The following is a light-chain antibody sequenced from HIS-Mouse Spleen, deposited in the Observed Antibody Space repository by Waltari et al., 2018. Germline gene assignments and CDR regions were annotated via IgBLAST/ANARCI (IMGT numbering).Light chain of an antibody. Sequence: SYVLTQPPSVSAAPGPPARITWWGNNLGSRIVHWYQQKPGQAPVLVVYDDSARPSGIPERFSGSNSGNTATLTISRVEAGDEADYYCQVWDSSRDHYVFGTGTKVTVL. CDR2: DDS. CDR1: NLGSRI. V-gene: IGLV3-21*02. J-gene: IGLJ1*01. CDR3: QVWDSSRDHYV.